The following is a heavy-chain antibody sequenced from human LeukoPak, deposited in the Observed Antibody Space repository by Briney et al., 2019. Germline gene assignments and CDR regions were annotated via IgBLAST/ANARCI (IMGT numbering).Heavy chain of an antibody. J-gene: IGHJ6*02. CDR3: AKTTYYDSTPFDV. D-gene: IGHD3-22*01. V-gene: IGHV3-23*01. CDR2: ISGSGGST. Sequence: QSGGSLRLSCAASGFTFSSYGMHWVRQAPGKGLEWVSAISGSGGSTYYADSVKGRFTISRDNSKNTLYLQMNSLRAEDTAVYYCAKTTYYDSTPFDVWGQGTTVTVSS. CDR1: GFTFSSYG.